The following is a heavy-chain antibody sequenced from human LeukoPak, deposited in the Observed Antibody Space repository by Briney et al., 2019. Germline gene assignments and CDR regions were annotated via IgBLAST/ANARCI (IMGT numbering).Heavy chain of an antibody. D-gene: IGHD3-22*01. CDR3: ARAREKYYYDSSGRGDAFDI. J-gene: IGHJ3*02. Sequence: PGGSLRLSCAASGFTFSFYWMHWVRQAPGKGLVWVSHINTDGSSTSYADSVKGRFTISRDKAKNTLFLQMNSLRAEDTAVYYCARAREKYYYDSSGRGDAFDIWGQGTMVIVSS. V-gene: IGHV3-74*01. CDR1: GFTFSFYW. CDR2: INTDGSST.